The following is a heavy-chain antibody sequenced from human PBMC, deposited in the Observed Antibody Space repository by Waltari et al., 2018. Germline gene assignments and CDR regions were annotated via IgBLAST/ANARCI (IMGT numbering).Heavy chain of an antibody. J-gene: IGHJ4*02. Sequence: QVQLVQSGAEVKKPGASVRVSCQASGYTFTAYYMHWVRQAPGQGLEWMGRINPTSGGTNYAQKFQGRVTMTRDTSISTAYMELSRLRSDDTAVYYWASSDSAGIVGATGGGYWGQGTLVTVSS. CDR3: ASSDSAGIVGATGGGY. CDR1: GYTFTAYY. CDR2: INPTSGGT. D-gene: IGHD1-26*01. V-gene: IGHV1-2*06.